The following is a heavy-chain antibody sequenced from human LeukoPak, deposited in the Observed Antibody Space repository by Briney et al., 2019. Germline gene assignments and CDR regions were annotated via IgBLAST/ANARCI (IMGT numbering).Heavy chain of an antibody. V-gene: IGHV3-7*01. D-gene: IGHD3-10*01. J-gene: IGHJ4*02. Sequence: TGGSLRLSCAASGFTFSSYWMSWVRQAPGKGLVWVANIKQDGSEKYYVDSVKGRFTISRDNAKNSLYLQMNSLRAEDTAVYYCARDHGYYGSGSYFDYWGQGTLVIVSS. CDR1: GFTFSSYW. CDR3: ARDHGYYGSGSYFDY. CDR2: IKQDGSEK.